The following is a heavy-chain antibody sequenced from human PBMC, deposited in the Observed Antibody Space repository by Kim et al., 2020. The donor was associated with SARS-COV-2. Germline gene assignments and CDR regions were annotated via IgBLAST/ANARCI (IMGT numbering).Heavy chain of an antibody. Sequence: SVKGRFTITRDSSTNTLYLQMDSLRAEDTALYYCAKDRMGGKYFYSFDNWGQGTLVAVSS. J-gene: IGHJ3*02. V-gene: IGHV3-33*06. CDR3: AKDRMGGKYFYSFDN. D-gene: IGHD1-1*01.